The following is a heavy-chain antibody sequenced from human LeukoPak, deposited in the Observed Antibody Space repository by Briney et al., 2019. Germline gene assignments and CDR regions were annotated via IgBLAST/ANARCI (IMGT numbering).Heavy chain of an antibody. V-gene: IGHV4-30-2*05. Sequence: SETLSLTCAVSGGSISSGGFSWSWIRQPPGKGLEWIGYIYHSGSTSYNPSLKSRVTISVDTSKNQFSLKLSSVTAADTAVYYCARDALYCSGGSRGLDPWGQGTLVTVSS. CDR2: IYHSGST. CDR3: ARDALYCSGGSRGLDP. J-gene: IGHJ5*02. CDR1: GGSISSGGFS. D-gene: IGHD2-15*01.